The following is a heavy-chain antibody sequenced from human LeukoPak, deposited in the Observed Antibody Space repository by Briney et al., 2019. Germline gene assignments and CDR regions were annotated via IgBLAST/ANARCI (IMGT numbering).Heavy chain of an antibody. CDR1: GFTFSNAW. Sequence: PGGSLRLSCAASGFTFSNAWMSWVRQAPGKGLEWVGRIKSKTDGGTTDYAAPVKGRFTISRDDSKNTLYLQMNSLKTEDTAVYYCTTDRRELLRAYFDYWGQGTLVTVSS. D-gene: IGHD1-26*01. CDR3: TTDRRELLRAYFDY. CDR2: IKSKTDGGTT. J-gene: IGHJ4*02. V-gene: IGHV3-15*01.